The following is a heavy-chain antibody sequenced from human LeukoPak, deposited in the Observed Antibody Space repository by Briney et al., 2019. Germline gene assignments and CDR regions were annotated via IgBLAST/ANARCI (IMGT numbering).Heavy chain of an antibody. J-gene: IGHJ4*02. CDR3: ARDRAARLLYFDY. V-gene: IGHV3-30-3*01. CDR2: ISYDGSNK. Sequence: GGSLRLSCAASGFTFSSYAMHWVRQAPGKGLEWVAVISYDGSNKYYADSVKGRFTISRDNSKNTLYLQMNSLRAEDTAVYYCARDRAARLLYFDYWGQGTLVTVSS. CDR1: GFTFSSYA. D-gene: IGHD6-6*01.